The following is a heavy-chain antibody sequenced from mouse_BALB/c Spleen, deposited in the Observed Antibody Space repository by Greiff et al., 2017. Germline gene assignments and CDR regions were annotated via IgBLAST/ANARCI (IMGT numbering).Heavy chain of an antibody. CDR2: IDPSDSYT. J-gene: IGHJ3*01. CDR3: ARTYGYDGGIAY. CDR1: GYTFTSYW. D-gene: IGHD2-2*01. Sequence: QVQLQQPGAELVKPGASVKLSCKASGYTFTSYWMHWVKQRPGQGLEWIGEIDPSDSYTNYNQKFKGKATLTVDKSSSTAYMQLSSLTSGDSAVYYCARTYGYDGGIAYWGQGTLVTVSA. V-gene: IGHV1-69*02.